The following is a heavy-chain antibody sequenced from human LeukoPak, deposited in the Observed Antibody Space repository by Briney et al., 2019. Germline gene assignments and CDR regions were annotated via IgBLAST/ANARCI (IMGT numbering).Heavy chain of an antibody. Sequence: GGSLRLSCAASGFTFTSYAMSWVRQAPGKGLEWVSYISSSSSTIYYADSVKGRFTISRDNAKNSLYLQMNSLRAEDTAVYYCGKDPNGNFIGAFDFWGQGTMVTVSS. J-gene: IGHJ3*01. CDR3: GKDPNGNFIGAFDF. V-gene: IGHV3-48*01. CDR2: ISSSSSTI. CDR1: GFTFTSYA. D-gene: IGHD4-23*01.